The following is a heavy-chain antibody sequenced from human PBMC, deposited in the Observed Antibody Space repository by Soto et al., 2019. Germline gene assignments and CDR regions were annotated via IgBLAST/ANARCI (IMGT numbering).Heavy chain of an antibody. CDR2: VYYGGNT. D-gene: IGHD1-1*01. J-gene: IGHJ4*02. V-gene: IGHV4-39*01. CDR3: ARLFFKLCVDRPRLSYFDY. Sequence: QLHLQESGPGLVKPSETLSLTCTVSGASIASSHYFWAWIRQPPGKGLEWVGSVYYGGNTYYNPSLKTGVTLSVDTSKSQFSLKLTSVTAADTAVYFCARLFFKLCVDRPRLSYFDYWGPGTPVTVSS. CDR1: GASIASSHYF.